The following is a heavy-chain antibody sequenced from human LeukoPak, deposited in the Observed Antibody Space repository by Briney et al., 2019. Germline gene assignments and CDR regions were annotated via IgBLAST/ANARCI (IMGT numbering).Heavy chain of an antibody. CDR2: IYYSGST. J-gene: IGHJ5*02. CDR3: ARAPPLGAPGLYNWFDP. Sequence: SETLSLTCTVSGGSISSGGYYWSWIRQHPGKGLEWIGYIYYSGSTYYNPSLKSRVTISVDTSKNQFSLQLNSVTPEDTAVYYCARAPPLGAPGLYNWFDPWGQGTLVTVSS. V-gene: IGHV4-31*03. D-gene: IGHD1-26*01. CDR1: GGSISSGGYY.